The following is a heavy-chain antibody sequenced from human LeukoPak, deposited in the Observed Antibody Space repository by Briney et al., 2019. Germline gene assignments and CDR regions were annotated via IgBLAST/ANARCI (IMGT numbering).Heavy chain of an antibody. CDR1: GFTFSNYG. V-gene: IGHV3-33*01. D-gene: IGHD6-6*01. CDR3: ARGGRARLTSYNYYGMDL. J-gene: IGHJ6*02. CDR2: IRYDGSNK. Sequence: GGSLRLSCAASGFTFSNYGMHWVRQAPGKGLEWVAVIRYDGSNKYYADSVKGRFTISRDNSKNALYVQMNSLRVEDTAIYYCARGGRARLTSYNYYGMDLWGQGTTVTVSS.